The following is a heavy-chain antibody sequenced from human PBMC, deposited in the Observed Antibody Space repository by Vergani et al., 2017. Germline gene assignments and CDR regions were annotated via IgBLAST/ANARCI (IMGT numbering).Heavy chain of an antibody. V-gene: IGHV4-61*02. J-gene: IGHJ6*02. CDR1: GGSISSGSYY. Sequence: QVQLQESGPGLVRPSQTLSLTCTVSGGSISSGSYYWIWFRQPAGKGLEWIGRFYTGGGTSYNPSLKSRVTISVDTSKNQFSLMLSSVTAADTAVYYCARDPLYSTTWPFLLLYMDVWGQGTTVTVSS. D-gene: IGHD6-13*01. CDR2: FYTGGGT. CDR3: ARDPLYSTTWPFLLLYMDV.